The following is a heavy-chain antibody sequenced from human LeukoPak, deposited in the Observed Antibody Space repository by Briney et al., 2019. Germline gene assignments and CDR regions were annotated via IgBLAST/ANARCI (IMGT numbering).Heavy chain of an antibody. CDR3: ARDRPDYGGNNYYYYYMDV. CDR2: ISSSGSTI. Sequence: GGSLRLSCAASGFTFSSYEMNWVRQAPGKGLEWVSYISSSGSTIYYADSVKGRFTISRDNAKNSLYLQMNSLRAEDTAVYYCARDRPDYGGNNYYYYYMDVWGKGTTVTVSS. CDR1: GFTFSSYE. V-gene: IGHV3-48*03. J-gene: IGHJ6*03. D-gene: IGHD4-23*01.